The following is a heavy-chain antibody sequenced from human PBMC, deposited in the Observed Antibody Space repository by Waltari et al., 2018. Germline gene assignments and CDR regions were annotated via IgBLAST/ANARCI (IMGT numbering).Heavy chain of an antibody. CDR3: ARDFGYYYDGSGYYDDY. J-gene: IGHJ4*02. CDR2: IRSSRGTI. CDR1: GFTFGSYS. Sequence: EVQLVESGGALVQPGGSLRLSCAASGFTFGSYSMNWVRQAPGKGVEWVSYIRSSRGTIYYVDSVKGRFTVSRDNAKNSLYLQMNSLRAEDTAMYFCARDFGYYYDGSGYYDDYWGQGTLVTVSS. V-gene: IGHV3-48*01. D-gene: IGHD3-22*01.